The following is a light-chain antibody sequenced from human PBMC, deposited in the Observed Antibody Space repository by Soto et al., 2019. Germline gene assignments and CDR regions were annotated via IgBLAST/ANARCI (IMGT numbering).Light chain of an antibody. CDR2: AVN. V-gene: IGLV2-14*01. CDR1: SSDVGSHNF. CDR3: SSYTSTNTWV. Sequence: QSALTQPASVSGSPGKSITISCTGTSSDVGSHNFVSWHQQHPGKAPKFMIYAVNNRPSGVSNRFSGSKSGNTASLTISGLQAEDEADYYCSSYTSTNTWVFGGGTKLTVL. J-gene: IGLJ3*02.